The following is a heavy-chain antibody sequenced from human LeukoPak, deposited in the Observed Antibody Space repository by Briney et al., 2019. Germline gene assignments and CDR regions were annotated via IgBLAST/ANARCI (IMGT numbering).Heavy chain of an antibody. D-gene: IGHD6-19*01. CDR2: ISGSGGST. CDR1: GFTFSSYG. CDR3: AKFGGVAGNFALIDY. Sequence: PGGSLRLSCAASGFTFSSYGMSWFRQAPGKGLEWVSAISGSGGSTYYADSVKGRFTISRDNSKNTLYLQMNSLRAEDTAVYYCAKFGGVAGNFALIDYWGQGTLVTVSS. V-gene: IGHV3-23*01. J-gene: IGHJ4*02.